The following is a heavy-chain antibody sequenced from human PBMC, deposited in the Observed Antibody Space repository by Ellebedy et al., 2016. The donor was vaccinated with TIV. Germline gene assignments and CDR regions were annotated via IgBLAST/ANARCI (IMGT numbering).Heavy chain of an antibody. CDR3: ATLPYISTSSAY. Sequence: ASVKVSCKASGYTFTGYHIHWVRQAPGQGLEWMGWIYPYNGGTNYAQKFQGRVTMTRDTSISTAYMEVSGLKSDDTAVYYCATLPYISTSSAYWGQGTLVTVSP. V-gene: IGHV1-2*02. D-gene: IGHD6-13*01. CDR2: IYPYNGGT. J-gene: IGHJ4*02. CDR1: GYTFTGYH.